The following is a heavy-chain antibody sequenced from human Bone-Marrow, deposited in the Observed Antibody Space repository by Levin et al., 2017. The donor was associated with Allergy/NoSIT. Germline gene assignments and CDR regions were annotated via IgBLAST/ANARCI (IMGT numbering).Heavy chain of an antibody. Sequence: GGSLRLSCAASGFTFSSYGMHWVRQAPGKGLEWVAVISYDGSNKYYADSVKGRFTISRDNSKNTLYLQMNSLRAEDTAVYYCAKDLEDIVLVPAAMFGGYDYGMDVWGQGTTVTVSS. CDR3: AKDLEDIVLVPAAMFGGYDYGMDV. D-gene: IGHD2-2*01. J-gene: IGHJ6*02. CDR2: ISYDGSNK. CDR1: GFTFSSYG. V-gene: IGHV3-30*18.